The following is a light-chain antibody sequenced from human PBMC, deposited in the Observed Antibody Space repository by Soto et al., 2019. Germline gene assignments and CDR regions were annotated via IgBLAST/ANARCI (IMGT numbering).Light chain of an antibody. J-gene: IGKJ1*01. CDR3: QQYGSSPPWT. CDR2: DAS. Sequence: EIVVTQSPATLSLSPWERATLSCRASQSVSSHLAWYQQKPGQAPRLLIYDASNRATGIPARFSGSGSGTDFTLTISSLEPEDFAVYYCQQYGSSPPWTFGQGTKVDIK. V-gene: IGKV3-11*01. CDR1: QSVSSH.